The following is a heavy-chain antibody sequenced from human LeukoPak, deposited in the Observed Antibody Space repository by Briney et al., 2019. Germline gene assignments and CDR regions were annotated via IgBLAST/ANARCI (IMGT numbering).Heavy chain of an antibody. D-gene: IGHD6-19*01. V-gene: IGHV3-15*01. CDR2: IKSKTDGGTT. Sequence: GGSLRLSCAASGFTFSNAWMSWVRQAPGKGLEWVGRIKSKTDGGTTDYAAPVKGRFTISRDDSKNTLYLQMNSLKTEDTAVYYCTTVTRYSSGWYRGGFYYYYYMDVWGKGTTVTVSS. J-gene: IGHJ6*03. CDR1: GFTFSNAW. CDR3: TTVTRYSSGWYRGGFYYYYYMDV.